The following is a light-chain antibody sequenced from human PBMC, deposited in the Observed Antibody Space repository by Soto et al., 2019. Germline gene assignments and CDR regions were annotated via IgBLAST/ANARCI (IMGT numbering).Light chain of an antibody. Sequence: QSVLTQPASVSGSPGQSITISCTGTSSDVGSYNRVSWYQQPPGKAPKLILYGVTDRPSGISSRFSGSKSGTTASLTISGLQPEDEADYYCNSYTTKSTYIFGTGTKVTVL. J-gene: IGLJ1*01. CDR1: SSDVGSYNR. V-gene: IGLV2-14*01. CDR2: GVT. CDR3: NSYTTKSTYI.